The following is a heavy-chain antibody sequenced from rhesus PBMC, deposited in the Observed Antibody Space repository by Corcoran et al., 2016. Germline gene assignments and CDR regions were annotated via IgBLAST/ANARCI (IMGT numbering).Heavy chain of an antibody. Sequence: QVQLQESGPGLVKPSETLSLTCAVSGGSFSSYWWGWIRQPPGKGLEWIGRIYGISGSTEYNPSLKSRATISRDTSKNQCSLKLSSVTAADTAVYYCARGSWTETNRFEVWGPGVLVTVSS. CDR3: ARGSWTETNRFEV. CDR2: IYGISGST. D-gene: IGHD3-3*01. CDR1: GGSFSSYW. J-gene: IGHJ5-1*01. V-gene: IGHV4-160*01.